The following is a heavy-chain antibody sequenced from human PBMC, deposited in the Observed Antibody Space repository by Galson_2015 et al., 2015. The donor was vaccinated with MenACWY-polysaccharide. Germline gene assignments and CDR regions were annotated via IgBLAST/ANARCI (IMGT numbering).Heavy chain of an antibody. CDR3: AKNSTRSYTFDYYGMDA. D-gene: IGHD2/OR15-2a*01. Sequence: SLRLSCAASGFTFSSYAMTWVRQAPGKGLEWVSSITDGAYSTYYADSVKGRFTISRDNSKNTLYLQMNSLRAGDTAVYYCAKNSTRSYTFDYYGMDAWGQGTTVTVSS. CDR2: ITDGAYST. J-gene: IGHJ6*01. CDR1: GFTFSSYA. V-gene: IGHV3-23*01.